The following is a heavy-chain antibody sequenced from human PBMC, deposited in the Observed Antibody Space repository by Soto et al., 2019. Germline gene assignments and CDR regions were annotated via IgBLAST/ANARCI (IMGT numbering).Heavy chain of an antibody. J-gene: IGHJ4*02. CDR3: AVAPRGERLLDFDY. V-gene: IGHV3-66*01. CDR2: LYSGGST. D-gene: IGHD6-25*01. Sequence: GGSLRLSCVASGFTVSSKYMSWVRQAPGKGLEWVSVLYSGGSTYYADSVRDRFTISRDNSRNTLYLQMSSLRVEDTAIYYCAVAPRGERLLDFDYWGRGTLVTVSS. CDR1: GFTVSSKY.